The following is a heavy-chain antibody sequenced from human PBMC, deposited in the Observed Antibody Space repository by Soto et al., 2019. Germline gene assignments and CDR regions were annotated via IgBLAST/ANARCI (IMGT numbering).Heavy chain of an antibody. CDR2: ISSSSSYI. Sequence: EVQLVESGGGLVKPGGSLRLSCAASGFTFSSYSMNWVRQAPGKGLEWVSSISSSSSYIYYADSVKGRFTISRDNAKNSLYLQMNSLRAEDTAVYYCAREDSGSYSPDYWGQGTLVTVSS. D-gene: IGHD1-26*01. CDR3: AREDSGSYSPDY. V-gene: IGHV3-21*01. J-gene: IGHJ4*02. CDR1: GFTFSSYS.